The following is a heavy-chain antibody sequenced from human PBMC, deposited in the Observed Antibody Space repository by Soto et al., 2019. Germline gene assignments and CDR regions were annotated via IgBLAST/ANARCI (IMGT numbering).Heavy chain of an antibody. CDR3: ARDGVDVSRTTVRHGALDI. J-gene: IGHJ3*02. CDR1: GGSFSTYG. Sequence: QVQLVQSGAEVKKPGSSVKVSCKASGGSFSTYGISWVRQAPGQGLEWMGGFIPVFTTAKYAHKFQGRVSITADESTDTAYMELSSLRSEDTAVYFCARDGVDVSRTTVRHGALDIWGQGTVVTVSS. D-gene: IGHD4-17*01. V-gene: IGHV1-69*01. CDR2: FIPVFTTA.